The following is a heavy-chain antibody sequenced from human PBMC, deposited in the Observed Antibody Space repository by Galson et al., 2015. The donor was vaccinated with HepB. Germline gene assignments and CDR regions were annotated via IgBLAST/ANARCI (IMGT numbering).Heavy chain of an antibody. J-gene: IGHJ4*02. Sequence: LRLSCAASGFSFSSYAMSWVRQAPGQGLEWVSSISGNGGRTHYADSVKGRFTISRDNSKNTLSLQMNSLRAEDTAIYYCTKVAYTSGWGPFDYWGQGTLVTVSS. D-gene: IGHD6-19*01. CDR2: ISGNGGRT. CDR1: GFSFSSYA. CDR3: TKVAYTSGWGPFDY. V-gene: IGHV3-23*01.